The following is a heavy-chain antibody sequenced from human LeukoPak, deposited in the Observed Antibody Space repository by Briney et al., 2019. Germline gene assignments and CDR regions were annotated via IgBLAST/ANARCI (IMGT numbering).Heavy chain of an antibody. CDR1: GGSFSGYY. CDR3: ARHLYSGSYFDAFDI. CDR2: INYSGST. V-gene: IGHV4-34*01. J-gene: IGHJ3*02. Sequence: PSETLSLTCAVYGGSFSGYYWSWIRQPPGKGLEWIGEINYSGSTNYNPSLKSRVTISVDTSKNQFSLKLSSVTAADTAVYYCARHLYSGSYFDAFDIWGQGTLVTVSS. D-gene: IGHD1-26*01.